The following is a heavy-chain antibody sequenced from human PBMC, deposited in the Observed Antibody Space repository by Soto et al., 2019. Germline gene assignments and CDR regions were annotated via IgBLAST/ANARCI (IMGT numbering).Heavy chain of an antibody. Sequence: QVQLQESGPGLVKPSQTLSLTCTVSGGSISSGGYYWSWIRQHPGKGLEWIGYIYYSGSTYYNPSLKSRVTISVDTSKNQFSLKLGSVTAADTAVYYCARDRRDQLPVHGMDVWGQGTTVTVSS. V-gene: IGHV4-31*03. CDR2: IYYSGST. CDR1: GGSISSGGYY. D-gene: IGHD2-2*01. J-gene: IGHJ6*02. CDR3: ARDRRDQLPVHGMDV.